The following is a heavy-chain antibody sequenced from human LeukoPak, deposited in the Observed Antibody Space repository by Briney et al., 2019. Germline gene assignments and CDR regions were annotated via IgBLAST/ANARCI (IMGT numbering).Heavy chain of an antibody. D-gene: IGHD3-22*01. Sequence: GSLRLSCAASEFSVGSNYMTWVRQAPGKGLEWIGEINHSGSTNYNPSLKSRVTISVDTSKNQFSLKLSSVTAADTAVYYCALSDYYDSSGYDWGQGTLVTVSS. V-gene: IGHV4-34*01. CDR3: ALSDYYDSSGYD. CDR1: EFSVGSNY. J-gene: IGHJ4*02. CDR2: INHSGST.